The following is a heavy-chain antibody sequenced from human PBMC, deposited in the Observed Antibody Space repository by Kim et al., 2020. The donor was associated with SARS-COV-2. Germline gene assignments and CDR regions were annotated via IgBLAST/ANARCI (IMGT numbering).Heavy chain of an antibody. Sequence: GGSLRLSCTASGFTFSNNWMNWVRQAPGKGLEWVAHITQDGSEKNYVDSVKGRFTISRDNAKNSLFLQMNNLRAEDTAVYYCARDSDWASDYWGQGTLVT. CDR1: GFTFSNNW. CDR2: ITQDGSEK. V-gene: IGHV3-7*01. D-gene: IGHD6-19*01. J-gene: IGHJ4*02. CDR3: ARDSDWASDY.